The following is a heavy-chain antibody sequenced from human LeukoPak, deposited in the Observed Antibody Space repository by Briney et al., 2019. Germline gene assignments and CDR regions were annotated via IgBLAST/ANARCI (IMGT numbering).Heavy chain of an antibody. D-gene: IGHD1-26*01. CDR1: GDSVSSNSAA. J-gene: IGHJ5*02. V-gene: IGHV6-1*01. Sequence: SQTLSLTCAISGDSVSSNSAAWNWIRQSPSRGLEWLGRTYYRSKWYNDYAVSVKSRITINPDTSKNQFSLQLNSVTPEDTAVYYCARDRVAMFPLGATRRSWFDPWGQGTLVTVSS. CDR3: ARDRVAMFPLGATRRSWFDP. CDR2: TYYRSKWYN.